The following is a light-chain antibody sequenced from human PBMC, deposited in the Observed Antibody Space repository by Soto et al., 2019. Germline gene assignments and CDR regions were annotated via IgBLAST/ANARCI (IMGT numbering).Light chain of an antibody. CDR3: HQYCISPRT. CDR2: GAS. J-gene: IGKJ1*01. V-gene: IGKV3-20*01. Sequence: EIVLTQSPGTLSLSPGERATLSFRATQSVSSSYLAWYQQKPGQAPRLLIYGASTRATGIPDRFSGSGSGTDFTLTISRLEPEDCAVYYGHQYCISPRTFGQGTKVEI. CDR1: QSVSSSY.